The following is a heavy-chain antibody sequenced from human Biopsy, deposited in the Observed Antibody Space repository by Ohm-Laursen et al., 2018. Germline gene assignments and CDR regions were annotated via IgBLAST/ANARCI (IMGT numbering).Heavy chain of an antibody. Sequence: SLRLSCAASGFTFSSYAMSWVRQVPGRGLEWVSAVSTGGAATYYADSVRGRFTISRDNFKNTLFLQMGGLTADDTALYYCAKDLRKKAAIQLWTTWFDPWGQGTLVTVSS. CDR3: AKDLRKKAAIQLWTTWFDP. J-gene: IGHJ5*02. CDR1: GFTFSSYA. CDR2: VSTGGAAT. D-gene: IGHD1-1*01. V-gene: IGHV3-23*01.